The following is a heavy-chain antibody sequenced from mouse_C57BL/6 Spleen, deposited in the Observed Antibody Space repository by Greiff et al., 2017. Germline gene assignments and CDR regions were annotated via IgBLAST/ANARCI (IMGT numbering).Heavy chain of an antibody. J-gene: IGHJ3*01. D-gene: IGHD2-14*01. CDR3: GGYGWFAY. Sequence: EVKLQQSGPELVKPGASVKMSCKASGYTFTDYNMHWVKQSHGKSLEWIGYINPNNGGTSYNQKFKGKATLTVNKSSSTAYMELRSLTSEDAAVYYCGGYGWFAYRGQGTLVTVSA. V-gene: IGHV1-22*01. CDR2: INPNNGGT. CDR1: GYTFTDYN.